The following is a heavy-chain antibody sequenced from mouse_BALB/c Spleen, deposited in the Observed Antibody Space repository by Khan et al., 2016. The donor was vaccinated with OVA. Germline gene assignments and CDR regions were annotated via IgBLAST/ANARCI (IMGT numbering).Heavy chain of an antibody. CDR2: IYPGSGRT. CDR3: GRRYNGAWVAY. D-gene: IGHD6-1*01. Sequence: QVQLQQSGPELVKSGASVKMSCKASGYTFFDYVISWVKQRTGQGLEWIGEIYPGSGRTYYNERSKGKATLTADKSSNTAYMQLSSLTSEDSAVXCRGRRYNGAWVAYWGQGTPITIAA. CDR1: GYTFFDYV. J-gene: IGHJ3*01. V-gene: IGHV1-77*01.